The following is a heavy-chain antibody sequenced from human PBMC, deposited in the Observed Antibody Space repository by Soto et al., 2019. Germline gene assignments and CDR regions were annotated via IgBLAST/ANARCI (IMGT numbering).Heavy chain of an antibody. V-gene: IGHV4-39*01. CDR2: IFYSGST. J-gene: IGHJ4*02. D-gene: IGHD6-19*01. CDR1: GGSVSSSSYY. Sequence: SETLSLTCNVSGGSVSSSSYYWGWIRQPPGKGLEWIGSIFYSGSTYYNPSLNSRVTISVDTSKNQFSLKLNSVTAADTAVYYCAEWLVQGWGQGTLVTVSS. CDR3: AEWLVQG.